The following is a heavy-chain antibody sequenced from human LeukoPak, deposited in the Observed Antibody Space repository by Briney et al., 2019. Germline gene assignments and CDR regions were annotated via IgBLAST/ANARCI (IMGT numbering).Heavy chain of an antibody. CDR1: GGSIGSFC. D-gene: IGHD6-13*01. CDR2: IYTSGST. V-gene: IGHV4-4*07. J-gene: IGHJ5*02. Sequence: PSETLSLTCTVSGGSIGSFCWGWVRQPAGRRREWVGRIYTSGSTNYNPSLKSRVTMSVDTSKTQFSLKLTSVTAADTAVYYCARERVSIWSSSWSAFDWFDPWGQGTLVTVSS. CDR3: ARERVSIWSSSWSAFDWFDP.